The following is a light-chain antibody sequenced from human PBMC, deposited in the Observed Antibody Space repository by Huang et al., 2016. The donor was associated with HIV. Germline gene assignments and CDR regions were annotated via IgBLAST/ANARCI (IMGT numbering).Light chain of an antibody. CDR3: QQYNNWPPLT. J-gene: IGKJ4*01. CDR1: QSVSSN. CDR2: GAS. V-gene: IGKV3-15*01. Sequence: EIVMTQSPATLSVSPGERATHSCRASQSVSSNLAWDQQKPGQAPRLLIYGASTRATGIPDRFSGSGSGTEFTLTISSLQSEDFAVYYCQQYNNWPPLTFGGGTKVEIK.